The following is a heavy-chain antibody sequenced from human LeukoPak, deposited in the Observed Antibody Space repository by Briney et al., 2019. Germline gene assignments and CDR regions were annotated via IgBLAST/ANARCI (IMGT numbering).Heavy chain of an antibody. CDR1: GGSFSGYY. CDR3: ARGRRYVSGSYFY. Sequence: KPSETLSLTCAVYGGSFSGYYWSWIRQPPGKGLEWIGEINHSGSTNYNPSLKSRVTISVDTSKNQFSLKLSSVTAADTAVYYCARGRRYVSGSYFYWGQGTLVTVSS. D-gene: IGHD3-10*01. V-gene: IGHV4-34*01. J-gene: IGHJ4*02. CDR2: INHSGST.